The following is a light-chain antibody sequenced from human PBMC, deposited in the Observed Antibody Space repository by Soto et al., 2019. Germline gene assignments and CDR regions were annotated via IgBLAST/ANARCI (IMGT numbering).Light chain of an antibody. J-gene: IGKJ4*01. Sequence: EIVMTQSPATLSVSPGERATLSCRASQSVSSNLAWYQQKPGQAPRLLIYGASTRATGIPPRCSGSGSGAEYSPIISSLQPYDFPVYYCHQYNNRPPLTFGGGTKVEIK. CDR1: QSVSSN. CDR2: GAS. CDR3: HQYNNRPPLT. V-gene: IGKV3-15*01.